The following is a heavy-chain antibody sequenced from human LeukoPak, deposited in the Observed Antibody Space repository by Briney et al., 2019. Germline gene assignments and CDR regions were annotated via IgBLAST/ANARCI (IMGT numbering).Heavy chain of an antibody. V-gene: IGHV3-21*04. D-gene: IGHD2-2*01. CDR2: ISSRGTST. CDR3: VRGTDCSATTCYPLSAFDS. CDR1: GFIFSDFV. J-gene: IGHJ4*02. Sequence: GGSLRLSCVASGFIFSDFVMNWVRQVPGKGLEWVAFISSRGTSTFYAESVKGRFTISRDTGKKSLDLQMTSLRVEDTAAYYCVRGTDCSATTCYPLSAFDSWGQGTLVTVSS.